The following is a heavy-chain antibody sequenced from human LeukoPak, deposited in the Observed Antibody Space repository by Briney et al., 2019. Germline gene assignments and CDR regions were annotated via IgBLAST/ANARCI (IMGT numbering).Heavy chain of an antibody. J-gene: IGHJ3*02. CDR2: IKEDGSEK. Sequence: GGSLRLSCAASGFMFSASWMSWVRQAPGKGLERVANIKEDGSEKYYMDSVKGRLTISRDNAKNSLYLQMNSLRAEDTAVYYCARDRGYGGTFDIWGQGTMVTVSS. D-gene: IGHD3-10*01. CDR3: ARDRGYGGTFDI. V-gene: IGHV3-7*01. CDR1: GFMFSASW.